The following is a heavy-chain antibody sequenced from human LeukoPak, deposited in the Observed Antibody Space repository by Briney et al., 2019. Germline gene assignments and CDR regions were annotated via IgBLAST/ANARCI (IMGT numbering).Heavy chain of an antibody. Sequence: PGGSLRLSCAASGFTFSNYWMHWVRQAPGKGLVWVSRIYSDGSSTSYADSVKGRFTISRDNAKNTLYLQMNSLRAEDTAVYYCARGKRGYSPANWFDPWGQGTLVTVSA. D-gene: IGHD5-18*01. CDR1: GFTFSNYW. CDR3: ARGKRGYSPANWFDP. V-gene: IGHV3-74*01. CDR2: IYSDGSST. J-gene: IGHJ5*02.